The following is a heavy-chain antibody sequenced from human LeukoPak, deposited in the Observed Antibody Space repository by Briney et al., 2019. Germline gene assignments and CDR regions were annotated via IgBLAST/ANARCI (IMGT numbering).Heavy chain of an antibody. J-gene: IGHJ4*02. Sequence: GGSLRLSCAASGFTFSSYAMSWVRQAPGKGLEWVSAISGGGGSTYYADSVKGRFTISRDNSKNTLYLQMNSLRAEDTAVYYCASHSSSWYSGYWGQGTLVTVSS. CDR3: ASHSSSWYSGY. V-gene: IGHV3-23*01. CDR2: ISGGGGST. D-gene: IGHD6-13*01. CDR1: GFTFSSYA.